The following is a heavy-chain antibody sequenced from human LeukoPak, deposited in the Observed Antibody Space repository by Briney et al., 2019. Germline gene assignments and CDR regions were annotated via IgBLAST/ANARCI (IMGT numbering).Heavy chain of an antibody. Sequence: GGSLRLSCAASGFTFSNYGMHWVRQAPGKGLEWVSAISGSGGSTYYADSVKGRFTISRDNSKNTLYLQMNSLRAEDTAVYYCAKDPRYYGSGSYYGEYYFDYWGQGTLVTVSS. CDR1: GFTFSNYG. CDR3: AKDPRYYGSGSYYGEYYFDY. CDR2: ISGSGGST. V-gene: IGHV3-23*01. J-gene: IGHJ4*02. D-gene: IGHD3-10*01.